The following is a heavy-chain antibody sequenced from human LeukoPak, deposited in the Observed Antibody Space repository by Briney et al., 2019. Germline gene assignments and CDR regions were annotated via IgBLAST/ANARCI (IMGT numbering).Heavy chain of an antibody. J-gene: IGHJ6*03. D-gene: IGHD6-13*01. Sequence: SQTLSLTCTVSGDSISSGSYYWSWIRQPAGQGLEWIGRIYSNGDTKFNPSLKSRVNISLDTSKNQFSLKLSSATAADTAVYYCASRHSKQQPYYYYMDIWGKGTTVTVSS. CDR1: GDSISSGSYY. V-gene: IGHV4-61*02. CDR3: ASRHSKQQPYYYYMDI. CDR2: IYSNGDT.